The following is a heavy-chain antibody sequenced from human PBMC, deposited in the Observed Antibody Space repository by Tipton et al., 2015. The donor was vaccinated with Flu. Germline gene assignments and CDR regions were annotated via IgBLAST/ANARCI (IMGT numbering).Heavy chain of an antibody. Sequence: SLRLSCAASGFAFSTYWILWVRQAPGKGLEWVANINEDGSTTYYLGSVKGRFTISRDNSKNALHLQTSSLRPEDTAVYYCAKDGWDTSGWYPFDYWGQGTLVTVSA. CDR2: INEDGSTT. J-gene: IGHJ4*02. CDR3: AKDGWDTSGWYPFDY. D-gene: IGHD6-19*01. CDR1: GFAFSTYW. V-gene: IGHV3-7*01.